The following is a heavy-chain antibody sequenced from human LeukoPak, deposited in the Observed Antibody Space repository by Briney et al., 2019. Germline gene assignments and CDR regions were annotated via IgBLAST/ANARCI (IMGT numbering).Heavy chain of an antibody. CDR2: INPNSGGT. CDR1: GYTFTGYY. Sequence: ASEKVSCKASGYTFTGYYMHWVRQAPGQGLEWVGRINPNSGGTNYAQKFQGRVTKTRDTSISTAYMELSRLRSDDTAVYYCARDPPGSGYADYWGQGTLVTVSS. J-gene: IGHJ4*02. V-gene: IGHV1-2*06. CDR3: ARDPPGSGYADY. D-gene: IGHD5-12*01.